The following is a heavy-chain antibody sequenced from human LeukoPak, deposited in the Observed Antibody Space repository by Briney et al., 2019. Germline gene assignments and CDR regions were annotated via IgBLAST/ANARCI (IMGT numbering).Heavy chain of an antibody. CDR3: ARGGRFEPYFDY. CDR1: GGSISSYY. J-gene: IGHJ4*02. CDR2: LYYSGST. Sequence: PSETLSLTRTVSGGSISSYYWSWIRPPPGKGLEWIGYLYYSGSTNYNPSLKSRVTISADTSKNQFSLKLSSVTAADTAVYYCARGGRFEPYFDYWGQGTLVTVSS. V-gene: IGHV4-59*01. D-gene: IGHD1-26*01.